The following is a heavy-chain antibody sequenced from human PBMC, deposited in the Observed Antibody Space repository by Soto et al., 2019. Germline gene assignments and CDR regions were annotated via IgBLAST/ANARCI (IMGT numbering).Heavy chain of an antibody. CDR1: GFTFSSYD. J-gene: IGHJ2*01. V-gene: IGHV3-23*01. Sequence: EVQLLESGGGLVQHGGSLRLSCAASGFTFSSYDMSWVRQAPGKGLEWVSAISGSGGSTYYVDSGKDRFTISRDNPKSTMYMQMSRLRAEDTAVYYCAKDGWSYASDWYFDLWGRGTLVTVAS. CDR2: ISGSGGST. D-gene: IGHD2-2*01. CDR3: AKDGWSYASDWYFDL.